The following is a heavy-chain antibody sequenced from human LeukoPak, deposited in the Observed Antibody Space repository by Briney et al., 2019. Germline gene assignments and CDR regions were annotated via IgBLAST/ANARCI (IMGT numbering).Heavy chain of an antibody. Sequence: ASVKVSCKASGYTFTSYGISWVRQAPGQGLEWMGWTSAYNGNTNNAQKLQGRVTMTTDTSTSTAYMELRSLRSDGTAVYYCARYGDYASDNWFDPWGQGTLVTVSS. J-gene: IGHJ5*02. CDR3: ARYGDYASDNWFDP. CDR1: GYTFTSYG. V-gene: IGHV1-18*01. CDR2: TSAYNGNT. D-gene: IGHD4-17*01.